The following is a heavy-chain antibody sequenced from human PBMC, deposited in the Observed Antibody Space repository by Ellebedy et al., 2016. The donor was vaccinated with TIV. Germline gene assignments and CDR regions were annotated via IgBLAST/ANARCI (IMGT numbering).Heavy chain of an antibody. D-gene: IGHD5-24*01. CDR1: GYTFTIYG. J-gene: IGHJ6*02. Sequence: AASVKVSCKASGYTFTIYGISWVRQAPGQGLEWMGWISPYNGNTNYAQKFQGRVTMTTDTSTNTAYMELRSLRSDDTAVYYCARSTDGYNFYYYYYGMDVWGQGTTVTVSS. CDR3: ARSTDGYNFYYYYYGMDV. V-gene: IGHV1-18*01. CDR2: ISPYNGNT.